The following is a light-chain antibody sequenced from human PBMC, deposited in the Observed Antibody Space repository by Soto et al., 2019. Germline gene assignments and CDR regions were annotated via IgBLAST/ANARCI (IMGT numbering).Light chain of an antibody. CDR2: AAS. V-gene: IGKV1-39*01. CDR1: QSISSY. Sequence: DIQMTQSPSSLSASVGDRVTITCRASQSISSYLNWYQQKPGKAPKLLIYAASSLQSGVTSRFSGSGSGTDFTLTISSLQPEDFATYYCQQSYSTPLSTFGQGTKLEIK. J-gene: IGKJ2*01. CDR3: QQSYSTPLST.